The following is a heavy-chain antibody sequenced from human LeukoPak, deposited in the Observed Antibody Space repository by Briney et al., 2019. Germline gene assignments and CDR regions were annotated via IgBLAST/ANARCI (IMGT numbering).Heavy chain of an antibody. V-gene: IGHV3-11*03. J-gene: IGHJ4*02. CDR1: GFTFSDYY. CDR3: ARYCSSTSCYGYDY. Sequence: GGSLRLSCAASGFTFSDYYMSWIRQAPGKGLEWVSYISSSSSYTNYADSVKGRFTISRDNAKNSLYLQMNSLRAEDTAVYYCARYCSSTSCYGYDYWGQGTLVTVSS. CDR2: ISSSSSYT. D-gene: IGHD2-2*01.